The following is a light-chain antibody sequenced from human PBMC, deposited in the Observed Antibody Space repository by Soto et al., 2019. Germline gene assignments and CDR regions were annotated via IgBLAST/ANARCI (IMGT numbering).Light chain of an antibody. V-gene: IGKV3-20*01. CDR3: QQCGSSQT. CDR1: QSVSSSY. J-gene: IGKJ1*01. CDR2: GAS. Sequence: EIVLTQSPGTLSLSPGERATLSCRASQSVSSSYLAWYQQKPGQAPRLLIYGASSRATGIPDRFSGSGSGTDFTLTISSLEPEDFAVYYCQQCGSSQTFGQGTKVDIK.